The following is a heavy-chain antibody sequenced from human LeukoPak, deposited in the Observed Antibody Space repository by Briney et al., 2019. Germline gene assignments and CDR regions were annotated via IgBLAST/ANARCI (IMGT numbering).Heavy chain of an antibody. Sequence: GGSLRLSCAASGFTFSSYAMSWVRQAPGKGLEWVSAISGSGGSTYYADSVKGRFTISRDNSKNTLYLQMNSLRAEDTAVYYCAKDRIGIVVVPAGGIDYWGQGTLVTVSS. CDR3: AKDRIGIVVVPAGGIDY. CDR1: GFTFSSYA. D-gene: IGHD2-2*01. V-gene: IGHV3-23*01. CDR2: ISGSGGST. J-gene: IGHJ4*02.